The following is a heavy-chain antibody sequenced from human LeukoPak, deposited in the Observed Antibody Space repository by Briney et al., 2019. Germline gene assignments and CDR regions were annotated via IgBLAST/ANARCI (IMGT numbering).Heavy chain of an antibody. J-gene: IGHJ3*02. V-gene: IGHV1-2*02. Sequence: ASVKVSCKASGYTFTVYSMHWVRQAPGQGLEWMGWINPNSGGTNYAQKFQGRVTMTRDTSTSTVYMELNSLRSEDTAVYYCTRGLNTMVRGASDAFDIWGQGTMVTVSS. D-gene: IGHD3-10*01. CDR3: TRGLNTMVRGASDAFDI. CDR2: INPNSGGT. CDR1: GYTFTVYS.